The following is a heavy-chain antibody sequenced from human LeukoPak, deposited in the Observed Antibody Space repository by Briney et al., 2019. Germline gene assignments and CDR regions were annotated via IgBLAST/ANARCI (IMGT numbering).Heavy chain of an antibody. CDR1: GYTFTGYY. D-gene: IGHD3-22*01. CDR3: ARGGSSGYYYDWFDP. V-gene: IGHV1-2*02. CDR2: INPNSGGT. J-gene: IGHJ5*02. Sequence: ASVKVSCKASGYTFTGYYMHWVRQAPGQGLEWMGWINPNSGGTNYAQKFQGRVTMTRDTSISTAYMELSRLRSDDTAVYHCARGGSSGYYYDWFDPWGQGTLVTVSS.